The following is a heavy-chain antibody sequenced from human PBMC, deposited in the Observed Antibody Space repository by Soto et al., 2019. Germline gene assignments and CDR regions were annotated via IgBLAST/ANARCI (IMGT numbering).Heavy chain of an antibody. Sequence: PGGSLRLSCAASGFTFSGYGMHWVRRAPGKGLEWVAVISFDGSKKYYADSVKGRFTISRDNSKNTLYLQMNSLRAEDMAVYYCAKVRPSASSGYYFDYWGQGTLVTVSS. CDR2: ISFDGSKK. CDR1: GFTFSGYG. J-gene: IGHJ4*02. V-gene: IGHV3-30*18. CDR3: AKVRPSASSGYYFDY. D-gene: IGHD3-22*01.